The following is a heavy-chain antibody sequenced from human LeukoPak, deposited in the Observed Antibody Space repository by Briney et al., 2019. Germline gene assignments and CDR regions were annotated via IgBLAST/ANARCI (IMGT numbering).Heavy chain of an antibody. J-gene: IGHJ4*02. CDR3: ARRYVEMAGYYFDY. Sequence: ASVKVSCKASGYTFTSYGISWVRQAPGQGLEWMGWISAYNGNTNYAQKFQGRVTMTRDTSISTAYMELSRLRSDDTAVYYCARRYVEMAGYYFDYWGQGTLVTVSS. CDR1: GYTFTSYG. CDR2: ISAYNGNT. D-gene: IGHD5-12*01. V-gene: IGHV1-18*01.